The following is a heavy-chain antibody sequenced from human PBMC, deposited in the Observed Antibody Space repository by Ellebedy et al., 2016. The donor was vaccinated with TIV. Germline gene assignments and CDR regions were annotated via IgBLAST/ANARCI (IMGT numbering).Heavy chain of an antibody. Sequence: GGSLRLSCVSSGFTFMSYGIHWVRQVPGKGLEWVAVVWYDGNYKRIAGSVRGRFTISRDNSQSTVFLQMDSLRADDSAVYYCAREMVAPGPDDVYYGMDVWGQGTTVTVSS. CDR3: AREMVAPGPDDVYYGMDV. D-gene: IGHD2-15*01. J-gene: IGHJ6*02. CDR2: VWYDGNYK. CDR1: GFTFMSYG. V-gene: IGHV3-33*08.